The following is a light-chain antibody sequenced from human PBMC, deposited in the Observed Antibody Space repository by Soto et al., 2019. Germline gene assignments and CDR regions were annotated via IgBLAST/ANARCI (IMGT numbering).Light chain of an antibody. CDR1: SSDVGGYNY. Sequence: SALTQPASVSGSPGQSITISCTGTSSDVGGYNYVSWYQQHPGKAPKLMIYEVSNRPSGVSNRFSGSKSGNTASLTISGLQAEDEADYYCSSYTSSSTRVFGTGTRSPS. CDR3: SSYTSSSTRV. V-gene: IGLV2-14*01. CDR2: EVS. J-gene: IGLJ1*01.